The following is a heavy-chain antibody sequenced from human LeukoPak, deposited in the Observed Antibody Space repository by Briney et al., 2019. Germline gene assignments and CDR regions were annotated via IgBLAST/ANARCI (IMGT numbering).Heavy chain of an antibody. Sequence: PGGSLRLSCAASGFTFSSHWMHWVRQAPGKGLVWVSRINNDGSDTTYADSVEGRFTISRDNGKNTLYLQMNSLRAEDTAVYYCAKEAEYCSGGSCYSLYYFDYWGQGTLVTVSS. J-gene: IGHJ4*02. CDR2: INNDGSDT. CDR3: AKEAEYCSGGSCYSLYYFDY. D-gene: IGHD2-15*01. V-gene: IGHV3-74*01. CDR1: GFTFSSHW.